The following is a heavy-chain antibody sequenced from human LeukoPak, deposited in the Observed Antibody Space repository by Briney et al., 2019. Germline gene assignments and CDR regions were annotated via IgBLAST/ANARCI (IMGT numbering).Heavy chain of an antibody. V-gene: IGHV4-4*02. CDR2: IFHDGNT. Sequence: PSETLSLTCAVSGGSVNNYWWSWVRQPPGKGLEWIGEIFHDGNTNYNPSLESRVTISVDRSNNQFSLKLISVTAADTAVYYCARHGSGYNAMDVWGQGTTVTVSS. CDR3: ARHGSGYNAMDV. CDR1: GGSVNNYW. J-gene: IGHJ6*02. D-gene: IGHD3-10*01.